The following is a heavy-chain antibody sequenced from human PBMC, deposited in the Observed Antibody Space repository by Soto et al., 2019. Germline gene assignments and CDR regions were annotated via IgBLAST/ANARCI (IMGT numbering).Heavy chain of an antibody. Sequence: SETLSLTCTVSNVSITSSYWNWIRQPPGKGLEWIGFVYYTGTTKYNPSLKGRVTISVDRSKKEFPLKLTSVTAADTAFYFCARDFAGRGPFDPWGQGTLVTVSS. CDR3: ARDFAGRGPFDP. CDR2: VYYTGTT. J-gene: IGHJ5*01. V-gene: IGHV4-59*01. CDR1: NVSITSSY. D-gene: IGHD1-26*01.